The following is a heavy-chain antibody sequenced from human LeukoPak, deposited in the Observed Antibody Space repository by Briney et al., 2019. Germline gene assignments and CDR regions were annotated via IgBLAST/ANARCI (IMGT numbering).Heavy chain of an antibody. J-gene: IGHJ5*02. CDR2: TSYSGST. D-gene: IGHD6-19*01. Sequence: SETLSLTCTVSGGSISSYYWNWIRQPPGKGLEWIGYTSYSGSTNYNPSLKSRVTISVDTSKNQFSLKLSSVTAADTAVYYCAREVEQWLVEFISWFDPWGQGTLVTVS. CDR1: GGSISSYY. V-gene: IGHV4-59*12. CDR3: AREVEQWLVEFISWFDP.